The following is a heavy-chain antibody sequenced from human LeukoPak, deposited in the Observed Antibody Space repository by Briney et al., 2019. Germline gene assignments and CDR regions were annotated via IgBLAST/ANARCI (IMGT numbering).Heavy chain of an antibody. V-gene: IGHV3-23*01. CDR2: ISPSGDIT. CDR1: GFPFSNHG. J-gene: IGHJ4*02. D-gene: IGHD5-12*01. Sequence: PGGSLRLSCAASGFPFSNHGMNWVRQAPGKGLEGVSGISPSGDITYCADSVKGRCTVSRDNFKHTLYLQMNSLRTEDTAVYFCAKDDAWLRYACWGPGTLVTVSS. CDR3: AKDDAWLRYAC.